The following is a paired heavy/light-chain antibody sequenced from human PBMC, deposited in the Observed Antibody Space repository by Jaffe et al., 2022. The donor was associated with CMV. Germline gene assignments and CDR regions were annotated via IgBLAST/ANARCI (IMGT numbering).Heavy chain of an antibody. CDR1: GFTFSNYE. J-gene: IGHJ1*01. CDR2: ITSTGRAA. Sequence: EVQLVESGGGLVHPGGSLRLSCVASGFTFSNYEMNWVRQAAGKGLEWVANITSTGRAAHYADFMKGRFTISRDNAKNSLYLQMNSLRVEDTALYYCTSGGYCPNGVCENAAHFQSWGQGTLVTVSS. CDR3: TSGGYCPNGVCENAAHFQS. V-gene: IGHV3-48*03. D-gene: IGHD2-8*01.
Light chain of an antibody. J-gene: IGKJ1*01. CDR1: QTISTW. CDR3: QQYHNYPWT. V-gene: IGKV1-5*03. CDR2: KAS. Sequence: DTQMTQSPSTLSAFVGDTVTITCRASQTISTWLAWYQQKPGRAPKALIYKASSLESGVPSRFSGSGSGTDFTLTISSLQPADFATYYCQQYHNYPWTFGQGTKVELK.